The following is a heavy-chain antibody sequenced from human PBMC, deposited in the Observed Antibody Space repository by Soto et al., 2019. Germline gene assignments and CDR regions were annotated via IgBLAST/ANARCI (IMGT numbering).Heavy chain of an antibody. CDR3: ARVRSSTSCSGGHYFDY. J-gene: IGHJ4*02. V-gene: IGHV4-30-2*01. D-gene: IGHD2-2*01. CDR2: IYHSGST. Sequence: SETLSLTCTVSGYSISSGGYSWSWIRQPPGKGLEWIGYIYHSGSTYYNPSLKSRVTISVDRSKNQFSLKLSSVTAADTAVYYCARVRSSTSCSGGHYFDYWGQGTLVTVSS. CDR1: GYSISSGGYS.